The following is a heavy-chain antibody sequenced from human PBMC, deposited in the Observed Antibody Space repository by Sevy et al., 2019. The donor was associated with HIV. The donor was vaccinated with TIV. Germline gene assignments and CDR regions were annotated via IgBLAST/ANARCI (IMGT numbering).Heavy chain of an antibody. CDR2: IWYDGSNK. D-gene: IGHD3-10*01. Sequence: GGSLRLSCAASGFTFSSYGMHWVRQAPGKGLEWVAVIWYDGSNKYYADSVKGRFTISRDNSKNTLYLQMNSLRAEDMAVYYCARVKYYYGSGSYSPFDYWGQGTLVTVSS. CDR1: GFTFSSYG. CDR3: ARVKYYYGSGSYSPFDY. J-gene: IGHJ4*02. V-gene: IGHV3-33*01.